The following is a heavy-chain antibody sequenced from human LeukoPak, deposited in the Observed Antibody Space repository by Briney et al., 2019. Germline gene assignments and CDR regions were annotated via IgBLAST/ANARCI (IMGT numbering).Heavy chain of an antibody. Sequence: GGSLRLSCAASRFTFTSYGMNWVRQAPGKGLEWVSAISGSGDSTYYADSVKGRFTISRDNSKNTLYLQMNSLRAEDTAVYYCANRLYSYGLFWGQGTLVTVSS. CDR3: ANRLYSYGLF. J-gene: IGHJ4*02. V-gene: IGHV3-23*01. CDR1: RFTFTSYG. CDR2: ISGSGDST. D-gene: IGHD5-18*01.